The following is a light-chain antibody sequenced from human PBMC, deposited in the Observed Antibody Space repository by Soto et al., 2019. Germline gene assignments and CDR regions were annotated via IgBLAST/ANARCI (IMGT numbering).Light chain of an antibody. CDR2: ESS. CDR3: HQYTTYWT. J-gene: IGKJ1*01. Sequence: IQMTQSPSTLSASVGDSVTITCRASQSISTLTAWYQQKPGKAPRLLLYESSVLESGVPSRFSGDGSGTAFTLTISSLLYDDCAYYYCHQYTTYWTFGQGTKVEVK. CDR1: QSISTL. V-gene: IGKV1-5*03.